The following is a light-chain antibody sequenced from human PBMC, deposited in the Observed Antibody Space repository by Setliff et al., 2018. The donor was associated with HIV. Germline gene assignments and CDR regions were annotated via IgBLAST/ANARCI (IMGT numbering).Light chain of an antibody. CDR2: DVS. V-gene: IGLV2-11*01. Sequence: QSALTQSRSVSGSPGQSVTFSCTGSSRDVGAYNYVSWYQQHPGKAPKLIIFDVSRRPSGVPDRFSGSKSGDTASLTISGLQSEDEADYYCCSYAGTDTYIFGTGTKVTVL. CDR3: CSYAGTDTYI. J-gene: IGLJ1*01. CDR1: SRDVGAYNY.